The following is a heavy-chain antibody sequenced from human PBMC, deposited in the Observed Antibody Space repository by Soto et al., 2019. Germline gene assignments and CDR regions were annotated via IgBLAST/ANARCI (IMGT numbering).Heavy chain of an antibody. CDR3: AHNSGDGDSVKY. J-gene: IGHJ4*02. CDR1: VFSLTTRGMS. CDR2: IYWDEDK. D-gene: IGHD4-17*01. V-gene: IGHV2-5*02. Sequence: QITLKESGPTLVKPTQTLTLTCSFSVFSLTTRGMSVSWIRQPPGKALEWLSVIYWDEDKRYSPSLQNRLTVASDTFKCQMVRKMTDMAPLDTASLYAAHNSGDGDSVKYWCEGILVFVSS.